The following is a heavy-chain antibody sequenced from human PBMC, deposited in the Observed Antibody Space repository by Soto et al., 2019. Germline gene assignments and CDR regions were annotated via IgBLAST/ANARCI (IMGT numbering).Heavy chain of an antibody. D-gene: IGHD3-10*01. CDR2: IYYSGST. V-gene: IGHV4-59*01. CDR1: GGSISSYY. CDR3: ASTRYYYGSADYYYYYGMDV. J-gene: IGHJ6*02. Sequence: PSETLSLTCTVSGGSISSYYRSWIRQPPGKGLEWIGYIYYSGSTNYNPSLKSRVTISVDTSKNQFSLKLSSVTAADTAVYYCASTRYYYGSADYYYYYGMDVWGQGTKVTVSS.